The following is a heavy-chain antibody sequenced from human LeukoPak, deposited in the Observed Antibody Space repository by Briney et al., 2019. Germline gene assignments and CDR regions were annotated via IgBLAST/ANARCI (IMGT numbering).Heavy chain of an antibody. CDR1: GYTFTSYG. CDR3: ARASLGATEFDY. J-gene: IGHJ4*02. D-gene: IGHD1-26*01. V-gene: IGHV1-18*01. Sequence: VASVKVSCKASGYTFTSYGISWVRQAPGQGLEWMGWISAYNGNTNYAQKLQGRVTMTTDTSTSTAYMELRSLRPDDTAVYYCARASLGATEFDYWGQGTLVTVSS. CDR2: ISAYNGNT.